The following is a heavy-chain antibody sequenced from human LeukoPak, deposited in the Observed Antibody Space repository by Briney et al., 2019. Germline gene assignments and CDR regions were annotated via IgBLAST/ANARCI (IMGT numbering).Heavy chain of an antibody. D-gene: IGHD3-10*01. CDR3: ARAQGSEKVSYFDY. Sequence: SSVNVSCKASGGTFISYAISWLRQAPGQGREWVGRIIPILGIANYAQKFQGRVTITADKSTSTAYMELSSLRSEDTAVYYCARAQGSEKVSYFDYWGQGTLVTVSS. V-gene: IGHV1-69*04. CDR2: IIPILGIA. J-gene: IGHJ4*02. CDR1: GGTFISYA.